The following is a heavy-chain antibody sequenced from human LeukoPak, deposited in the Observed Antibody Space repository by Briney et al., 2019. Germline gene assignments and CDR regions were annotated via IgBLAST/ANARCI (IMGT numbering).Heavy chain of an antibody. CDR1: GLTFGNYA. J-gene: IGHJ5*02. CDR2: ISGRGGGT. D-gene: IGHD3-9*01. CDR3: AKATPYYDTLTGYSTPYNWFDP. Sequence: GGSLRLSCAASGLTFGNYAMYWVRQAPGKGLEWVSGISGRGGGTYFADSVKGRFTISRDNSKNTLYMQMNSLRGDDTAVYYCAKATPYYDTLTGYSTPYNWFDPWGQGTLVTVSS. V-gene: IGHV3-23*01.